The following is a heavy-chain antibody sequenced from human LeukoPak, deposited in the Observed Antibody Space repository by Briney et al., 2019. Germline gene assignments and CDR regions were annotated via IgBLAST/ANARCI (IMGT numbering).Heavy chain of an antibody. J-gene: IGHJ4*02. CDR2: IKQDGSEK. Sequence: GGSLRLSCAASGFTFSSYAMHWVRQAPGKGLEWVANIKQDGSEKYYVDSVKGRFTISRDNAKNSLYLQMNSLRAEDTAVYYCARQMYDYWGQGTLVTVSS. V-gene: IGHV3-7*01. CDR3: ARQMYDY. D-gene: IGHD2-8*01. CDR1: GFTFSSYA.